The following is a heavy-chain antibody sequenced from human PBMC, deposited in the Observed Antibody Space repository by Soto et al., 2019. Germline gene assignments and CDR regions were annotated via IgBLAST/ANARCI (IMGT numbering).Heavy chain of an antibody. D-gene: IGHD2-2*01. CDR3: AKGSASSRPYYFDY. V-gene: IGHV3-23*01. J-gene: IGHJ4*02. Sequence: GGSLRLSCAASGFTCSKDAMSGVRQSPGKGLEWVSAITGSGGDTYHADSVKGRFTISRDNTKNTLYLQMNSLKAEDTAVFYCAKGSASSRPYYFDYWGQGALVTVSS. CDR2: ITGSGGDT. CDR1: GFTCSKDA.